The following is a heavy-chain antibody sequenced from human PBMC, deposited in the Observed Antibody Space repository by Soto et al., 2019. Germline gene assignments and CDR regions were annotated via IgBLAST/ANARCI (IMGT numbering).Heavy chain of an antibody. D-gene: IGHD2-15*01. Sequence: QVQLVQSGAEVKKPGSSVKVSCKASRGTVSNSAISWLRQAPGQGLEWMGGIIPIFGPAIYARKFRGRVTITADESTSTAYMELSTVRSEDTAVYYCGRGSSWTKVEYWGQGTQVTVSS. CDR3: GRGSSWTKVEY. CDR2: IIPIFGPA. CDR1: RGTVSNSA. V-gene: IGHV1-69*01. J-gene: IGHJ4*02.